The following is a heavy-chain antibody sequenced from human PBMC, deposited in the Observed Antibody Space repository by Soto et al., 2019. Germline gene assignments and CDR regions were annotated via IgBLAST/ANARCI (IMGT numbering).Heavy chain of an antibody. CDR2: ISSTTNYI. V-gene: IGHV3-21*01. CDR1: GFTFSRYS. J-gene: IGHJ4*02. Sequence: GGSLRLSCAASGFTFSRYSMNWVRQAPGKGLEWVSSISSTTNYIYYADSMEGRFTVSRDNAKNSVYLDMNSLSAEDTAVYYCARESEDLTSNFDYWGQGTLVTVSS. CDR3: ARESEDLTSNFDY.